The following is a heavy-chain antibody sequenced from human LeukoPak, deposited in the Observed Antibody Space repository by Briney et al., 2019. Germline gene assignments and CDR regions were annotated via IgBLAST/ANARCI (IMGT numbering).Heavy chain of an antibody. CDR2: IYYGGNT. D-gene: IGHD4-23*01. J-gene: IGHJ3*02. CDR3: ARNGSGGDSDAFDI. Sequence: SDTLSLTCTVSGXSISSSNWWGWIRQPPGKGLEWIAYIYYGGNTFYNPSLKSRITMSVDTSKNQFSLKLSSVTAVDTAVYYCARNGSGGDSDAFDIWGQGTMVTVSS. CDR1: GXSISSSNW. V-gene: IGHV4-28*01.